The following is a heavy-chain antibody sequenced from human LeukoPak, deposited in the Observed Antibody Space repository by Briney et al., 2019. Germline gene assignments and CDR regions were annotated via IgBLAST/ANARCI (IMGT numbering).Heavy chain of an antibody. V-gene: IGHV3-23*01. D-gene: IGHD5-24*01. CDR1: GFTFSSYA. J-gene: IGHJ4*02. CDR2: ISGSGVST. CDR3: AKAGDAWGYNSPLGGRFDY. Sequence: GGSLRLSCAASGFTFSSYAMSWVRQAPGRGLEWVAAISGSGVSTYYADSVKGRFTISRDNSKNRLYLQMNSLRAEDTAVYYCAKAGDAWGYNSPLGGRFDYWGQGTLVTVSS.